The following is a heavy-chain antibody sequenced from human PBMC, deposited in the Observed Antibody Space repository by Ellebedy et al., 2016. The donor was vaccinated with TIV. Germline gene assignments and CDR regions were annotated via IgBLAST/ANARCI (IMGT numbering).Heavy chain of an antibody. D-gene: IGHD6-19*01. V-gene: IGHV1-18*04. CDR3: ARGTFSSGWYRPFDY. CDR2: ISAYSGYT. J-gene: IGHJ4*02. Sequence: ASVKVSCKASGYTFTSYGISWVRQAPGQGLEWMGWISAYSGYTNYAQKFQGRVTITADESTSTAYMELSSLRSEDTAVYYCARGTFSSGWYRPFDYWGQGTLVTVSS. CDR1: GYTFTSYG.